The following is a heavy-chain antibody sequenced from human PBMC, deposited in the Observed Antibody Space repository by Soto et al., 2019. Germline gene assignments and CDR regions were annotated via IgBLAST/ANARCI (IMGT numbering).Heavy chain of an antibody. V-gene: IGHV3-23*01. CDR2: ISGSGGST. CDR1: GFTFSSYA. J-gene: IGHJ4*02. Sequence: GGSLRLSCAASGFTFSSYAMSWVRQAPGKGLEWVSAISGSGGSTYYADSVKGRFTISRDNSKNTLYLQMNSLRAEDTAVYYCAKDRVYITILEWLPHRPGYWGQGTLVTVSS. CDR3: AKDRVYITILEWLPHRPGY. D-gene: IGHD3-3*01.